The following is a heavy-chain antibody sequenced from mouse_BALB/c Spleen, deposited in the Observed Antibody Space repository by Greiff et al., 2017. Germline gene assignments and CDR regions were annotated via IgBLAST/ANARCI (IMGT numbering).Heavy chain of an antibody. CDR1: GFNIKDYY. V-gene: IGHV14-1*02. D-gene: IGHD2-4*01. CDR2: IDPENGNT. J-gene: IGHJ3*01. Sequence: VQLQQSGAELVRPGALVKLSCKASGFNIKDYYMHWVKQRPEQGLEWIGWIDPENGNTIYDPKFQGKASITADTSSNTAYLQLSSLTSEDTAVYYCAPDYDGFAYWGQGTLVTVSA. CDR3: APDYDGFAY.